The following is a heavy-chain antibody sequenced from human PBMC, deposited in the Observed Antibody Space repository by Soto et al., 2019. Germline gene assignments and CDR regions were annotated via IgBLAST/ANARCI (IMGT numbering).Heavy chain of an antibody. CDR3: ARESEDLTSNFDY. CDR1: GFTFTRYS. CDR2: ISSTTNYI. J-gene: IGHJ4*02. V-gene: IGHV3-21*01. Sequence: GGSLRLSCAASGFTFTRYSMNWVRQAPGRGLEWVSSISSTTNYIYYADSMKGRFTVSRDNAKNSVYLEMNSLSAEDTAVYYCARESEDLTSNFDYWGQGTLVTVSS.